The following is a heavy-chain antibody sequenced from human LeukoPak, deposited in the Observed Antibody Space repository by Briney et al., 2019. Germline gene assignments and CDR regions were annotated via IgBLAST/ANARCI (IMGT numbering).Heavy chain of an antibody. CDR1: GFTFSSYG. J-gene: IGHJ5*02. CDR2: IRYDGSNK. Sequence: GGSLRLSCAASGFTFSSYGMHWVRQAPGKGLEWVAFIRYDGSNKYYADSVKGRFTISRDNSKNTLYLQMNSLRAEDTAVYYCAKDRGVAIAARGNWFDPWGQGTLVTVSS. D-gene: IGHD6-6*01. CDR3: AKDRGVAIAARGNWFDP. V-gene: IGHV3-30*02.